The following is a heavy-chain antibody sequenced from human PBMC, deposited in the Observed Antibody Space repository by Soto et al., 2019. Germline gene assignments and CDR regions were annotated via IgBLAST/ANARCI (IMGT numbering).Heavy chain of an antibody. CDR1: GGSISSGGYY. Sequence: SETLSLTCTVSGGSISSGGYYWSWIRQHPGKGLEWIGYIYYSGSTYYNPSLKSRVTISVDTSKNQFSLKLSSVTAADTAVYYCARDVDPYYDFWSGYPYYYYYGMDVWGQGTTVTVSS. CDR2: IYYSGST. D-gene: IGHD3-3*01. V-gene: IGHV4-31*03. J-gene: IGHJ6*02. CDR3: ARDVDPYYDFWSGYPYYYYYGMDV.